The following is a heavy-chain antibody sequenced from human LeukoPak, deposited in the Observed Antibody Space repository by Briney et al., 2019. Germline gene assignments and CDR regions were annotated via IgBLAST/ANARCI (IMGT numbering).Heavy chain of an antibody. J-gene: IGHJ4*02. V-gene: IGHV3-53*01. CDR2: IYSGGST. CDR1: GFTVSSNY. D-gene: IGHD7-27*01. CDR3: ARAPLTGALYYFDY. Sequence: PGGSLRLSCAASGFTVSSNYMSWVRQAPGKGLEWVSVIYSGGSTYYADSVKGRFTISRDNSKNTLYLQMNSLRAEDTAVYYCARAPLTGALYYFDYWGQGTLVTVSS.